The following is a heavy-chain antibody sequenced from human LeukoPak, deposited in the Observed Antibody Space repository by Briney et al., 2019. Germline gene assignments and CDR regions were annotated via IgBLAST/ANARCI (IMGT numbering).Heavy chain of an antibody. CDR2: IYYSGST. V-gene: IGHV4-39*01. Sequence: PSETLSLTCTVSGGSISSSSYYWGWIRQSPGKGLEWIGSIYYSGSTYYIPSLKSRVTISVDTSKNQFSLKLSSVTAADTAVYYCASIEVGYSSPHLDYWGQGTLVTVSS. CDR1: GGSISSSSYY. D-gene: IGHD6-13*01. J-gene: IGHJ4*02. CDR3: ASIEVGYSSPHLDY.